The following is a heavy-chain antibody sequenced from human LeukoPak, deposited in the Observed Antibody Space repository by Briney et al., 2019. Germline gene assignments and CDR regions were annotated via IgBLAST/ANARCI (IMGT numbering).Heavy chain of an antibody. CDR1: GYTLTELS. D-gene: IGHD3-22*01. CDR2: FDPEDGET. V-gene: IGHV1-24*01. Sequence: ASVKVSCKVSGYTLTELSMHWVRQAPGKGLEWMGGFDPEDGETIYAQKFQGRVTMTEDTSTDTAYMELSSLRSEDTAVYYCATLTKYYYDSSGSNFDHWGQGTLVTVSS. CDR3: ATLTKYYYDSSGSNFDH. J-gene: IGHJ4*02.